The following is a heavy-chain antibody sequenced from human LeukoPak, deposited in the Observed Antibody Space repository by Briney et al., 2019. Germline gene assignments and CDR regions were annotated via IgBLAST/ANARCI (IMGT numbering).Heavy chain of an antibody. J-gene: IGHJ4*02. CDR1: GGSISSSSNW. CDR2: IYHSGST. D-gene: IGHD2-21*01. Sequence: SGTLSLTCAVSGGSISSSSNWWSWVRQPPGKGLEWIGEIYHSGSTNYNPSLKSRVTISVDTSKNQFSLKLSSVTAADTAVYYCARGVISDYWGQGTLVTVSS. V-gene: IGHV4-4*02. CDR3: ARGVISDY.